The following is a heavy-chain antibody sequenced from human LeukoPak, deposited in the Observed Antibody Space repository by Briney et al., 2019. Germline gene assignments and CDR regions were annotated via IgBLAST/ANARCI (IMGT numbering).Heavy chain of an antibody. CDR2: IKQDGSEK. CDR1: GFTFSSYW. CDR3: AKDYCGGDCYSGWYFDL. V-gene: IGHV3-7*03. J-gene: IGHJ2*01. Sequence: GSLRLSCAASGFTFSSYWMSWVRQAPGKGLEWVANIKQDGSEKYYVDSVKGRFTISRDNAKNSLYLQMNSLRAEDTALYYCAKDYCGGDCYSGWYFDLWGRGTLVTVSS. D-gene: IGHD2-21*02.